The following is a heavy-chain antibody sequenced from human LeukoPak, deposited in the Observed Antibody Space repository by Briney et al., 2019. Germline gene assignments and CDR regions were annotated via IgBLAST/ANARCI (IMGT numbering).Heavy chain of an antibody. CDR1: GYTFTSYD. V-gene: IGHV1-8*01. Sequence: GASLKVSCKASGYTFTSYDINWVRQATGHGLEWMGWMNPNSGNTGYAQKFQGRVTMTRNTSISTAYMELSSLRSEDTAVYYCARPARRRDYYGMDVWGQGTTVTVSS. J-gene: IGHJ6*02. CDR3: ARPARRRDYYGMDV. CDR2: MNPNSGNT.